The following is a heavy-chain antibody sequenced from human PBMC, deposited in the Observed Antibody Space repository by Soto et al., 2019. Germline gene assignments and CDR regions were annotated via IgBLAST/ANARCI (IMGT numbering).Heavy chain of an antibody. D-gene: IGHD2-2*01. Sequence: SVKVSCKASGFTFSSSVVQWVRQARGQRLEWIGWIVVGSDNTNYAQKFQERVTITRDMSTSTAYMEMSSLRSEDTAVYYCAREGGGGPAAIPSYYGMDVWGQGTTVTVSS. J-gene: IGHJ6*02. CDR3: AREGGGGPAAIPSYYGMDV. CDR1: GFTFSSSV. V-gene: IGHV1-58*01. CDR2: IVVGSDNT.